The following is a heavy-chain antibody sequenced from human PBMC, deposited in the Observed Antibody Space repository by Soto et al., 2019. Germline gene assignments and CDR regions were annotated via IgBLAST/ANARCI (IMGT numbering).Heavy chain of an antibody. CDR2: IYYSGST. Sequence: SETLSLTCTVSGGSISSGDYYWSWIRQPPGKSLEWIGYIYYSGSTYYNPSLKSRVTISVDTSKNQFSLKLSSVTAADTAVYYCARAERWLQAIFDYWGQGTLVTVSS. J-gene: IGHJ4*02. CDR3: ARAERWLQAIFDY. V-gene: IGHV4-30-4*01. CDR1: GGSISSGDYY. D-gene: IGHD5-12*01.